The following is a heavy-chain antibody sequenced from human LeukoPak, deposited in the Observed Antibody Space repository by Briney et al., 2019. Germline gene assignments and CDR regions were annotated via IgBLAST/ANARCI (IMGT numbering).Heavy chain of an antibody. CDR1: GFTFSSYW. CDR2: IKQDGSEK. Sequence: GGSLGLSCAASGFTFSSYWMSWVRQAPGKGLEWVANIKQDGSEKYYVDSVKGRFTISRDNAKNSLYLQMNSLRAEDTAVYYCARSAPPYYYYGMDVWGQGTTVTVSS. CDR3: ARSAPPYYYYGMDV. J-gene: IGHJ6*02. V-gene: IGHV3-7*01.